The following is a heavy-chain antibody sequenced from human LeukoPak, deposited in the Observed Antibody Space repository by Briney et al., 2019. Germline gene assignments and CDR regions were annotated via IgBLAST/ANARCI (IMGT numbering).Heavy chain of an antibody. CDR1: GFTFSHYS. Sequence: GGSLRLSCAASGFTFSHYSMNWVRQAPGRGLEWVSYISSSSGTIYYADSVKGRFTISRDNAKNSLYVQMNSVRDEDTAVYYCARDLNGNYRLDHWGQGTLVTASS. CDR3: ARDLNGNYRLDH. J-gene: IGHJ4*02. D-gene: IGHD1-7*01. V-gene: IGHV3-48*02. CDR2: ISSSSGTI.